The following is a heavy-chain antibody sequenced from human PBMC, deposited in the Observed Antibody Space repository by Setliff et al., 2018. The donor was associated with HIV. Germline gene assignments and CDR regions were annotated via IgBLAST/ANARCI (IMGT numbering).Heavy chain of an antibody. V-gene: IGHV3-11*04. J-gene: IGHJ4*02. CDR2: IGSSGSAV. CDR3: ARGAPIWGAYHRGFDH. Sequence: PGGSLRLSCAASGFTFSDYYMTWIRQAPGKGLEWVSYIGSSGSAVNYADSVKGRFTISRDNAKNSLHLQMSSLRVEDTAVYFCARGAPIWGAYHRGFDHWGRGTLVTVSS. D-gene: IGHD3-3*01. CDR1: GFTFSDYY.